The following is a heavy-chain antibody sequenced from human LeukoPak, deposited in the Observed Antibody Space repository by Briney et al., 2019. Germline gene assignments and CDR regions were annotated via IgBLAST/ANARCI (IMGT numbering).Heavy chain of an antibody. Sequence: GGSLRLSCKASGFPFYSYWMTWVRQTPGKGLEWVANIRHDGSTKYYVDSVKGRFTISRDNAMSSLYLQMDSLRVEDTAIYYCARSVPYGTTWYGRSDCWGQGTQVTVSS. D-gene: IGHD6-13*01. V-gene: IGHV3-7*03. CDR1: GFPFYSYW. CDR3: ARSVPYGTTWYGRSDC. J-gene: IGHJ4*02. CDR2: IRHDGSTK.